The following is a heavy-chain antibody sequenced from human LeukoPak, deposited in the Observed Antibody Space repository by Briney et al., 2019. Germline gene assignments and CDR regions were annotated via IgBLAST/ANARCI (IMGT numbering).Heavy chain of an antibody. V-gene: IGHV1-2*06. Sequence: ASVKDSCKASGYTFTGYCMHWVRQAPGQGLEWMGRINPNSGGTNYAQKFQGRVTMTRDTSISTAYVELSRLRSDDTAVYYCARGTVSAVTNWFDPWGQGTLVTVSS. CDR3: ARGTVSAVTNWFDP. CDR2: INPNSGGT. J-gene: IGHJ5*02. D-gene: IGHD4-23*01. CDR1: GYTFTGYC.